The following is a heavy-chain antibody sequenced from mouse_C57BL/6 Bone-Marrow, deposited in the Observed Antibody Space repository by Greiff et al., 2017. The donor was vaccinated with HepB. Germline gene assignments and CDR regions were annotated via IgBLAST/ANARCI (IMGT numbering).Heavy chain of an antibody. J-gene: IGHJ2*01. V-gene: IGHV1-81*01. CDR2: IYPRSGNT. Sequence: QVQLQQSGAALARPGASVKLSCKASGYTFTSYGISWVKQRTGQGLEWIGEIYPRSGNTYYNEKFKGKATLTADKSSSTAYMELRSLTSEDSAVYFCARESSYYSNYVDYWGQGTTLTVSS. CDR1: GYTFTSYG. D-gene: IGHD2-5*01. CDR3: ARESSYYSNYVDY.